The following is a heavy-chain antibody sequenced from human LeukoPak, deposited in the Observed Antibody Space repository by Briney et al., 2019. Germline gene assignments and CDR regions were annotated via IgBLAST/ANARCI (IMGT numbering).Heavy chain of an antibody. CDR2: IWYDGSNK. V-gene: IGHV3-33*01. J-gene: IGHJ6*02. CDR3: ARAYSGSYSYYYGMDV. Sequence: PGRSLRLSCAASGFTFSSYGMHWVRQAPGKGLEWVAVIWYDGSNKYHADSVKGRFTISRDNSKNTLYLQMNSLRAEDTAVYYCARAYSGSYSYYYGMDVWGQGTTVTVSS. D-gene: IGHD3-10*01. CDR1: GFTFSSYG.